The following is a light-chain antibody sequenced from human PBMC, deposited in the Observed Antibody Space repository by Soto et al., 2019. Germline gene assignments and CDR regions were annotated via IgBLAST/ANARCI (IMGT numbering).Light chain of an antibody. J-gene: IGLJ1*01. Sequence: QSVLTQPPSASGTPGQRVTISCSGSSSNIGSNTVNWYQQLPGTAPKLLIHSNNQRPSGVPDRFSGSKSGTSASLAITGLQAEDEADYYCQSYDSSLSGYVFGTGTKVTVL. CDR3: QSYDSSLSGYV. CDR2: SNN. CDR1: SSNIGSNT. V-gene: IGLV1-44*01.